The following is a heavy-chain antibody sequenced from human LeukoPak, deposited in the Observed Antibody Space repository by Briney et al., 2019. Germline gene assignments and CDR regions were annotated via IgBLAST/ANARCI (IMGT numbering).Heavy chain of an antibody. CDR1: GGSLSSGYYY. V-gene: IGHV4-31*03. J-gene: IGHJ4*02. Sequence: TLSLTCTVSGGSLSSGYYYWSWIRQHPGKGLEGIGYIHYSGTTNYNPSLKSRLTILLDTPKNQFSLKLTSVTAADTAVYYCARDGGYGSGSFRFDYWGQGTLVTVSS. D-gene: IGHD3-10*01. CDR3: ARDGGYGSGSFRFDY. CDR2: IHYSGTT.